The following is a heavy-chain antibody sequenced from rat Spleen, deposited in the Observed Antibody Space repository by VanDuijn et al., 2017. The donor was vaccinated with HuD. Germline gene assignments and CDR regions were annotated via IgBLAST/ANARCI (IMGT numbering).Heavy chain of an antibody. D-gene: IGHD3-1*01. CDR3: TAASNEY. J-gene: IGHJ2*01. CDR1: GFTFSNAA. V-gene: IGHV10-5*01. CDR2: IRTKPNYYAT. Sequence: VQLVESGGGLVQPKESLKISCAASGFTFSNAAMYWVRQAPGKGLEWVARIRTKPNYYATYYADSVKGRFTISGDDSKNMVYLQMDNLKTEDTAMYYCTAASNEYWGQGVMVTVSS.